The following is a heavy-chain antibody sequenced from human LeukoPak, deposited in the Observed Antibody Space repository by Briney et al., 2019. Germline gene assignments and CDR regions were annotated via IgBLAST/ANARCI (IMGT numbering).Heavy chain of an antibody. CDR2: FYYSGST. J-gene: IGHJ4*02. CDR1: APSISSYY. D-gene: IGHD4-23*01. V-gene: IGHV4-59*01. Sequence: SENVSLTCTVSAPSISSYYGSWIRQPPGKGLEWIGYFYYSGSTNYNPSLKSRVTISVDTSKNQFSLKLSSVTAADTAVYYCARVGGGNFDYWGEGTVDPVSS. CDR3: ARVGGGNFDY.